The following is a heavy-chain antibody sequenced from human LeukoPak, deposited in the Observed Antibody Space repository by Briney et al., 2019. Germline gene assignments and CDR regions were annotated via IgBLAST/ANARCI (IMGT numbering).Heavy chain of an antibody. Sequence: SETLSLTCTVSGGXISSGDHYWSWIRQPPGKSLEWIAYIYYSGGTYYNPSLRSRVTISVDTSKNQFSLDLSSVTAADTAVYYCARGDSSSWSFKIWGQGTLVTVSS. CDR2: IYYSGGT. V-gene: IGHV4-30-4*01. D-gene: IGHD6-13*01. CDR3: ARGDSSSWSFKI. J-gene: IGHJ4*02. CDR1: GGXISSGDHY.